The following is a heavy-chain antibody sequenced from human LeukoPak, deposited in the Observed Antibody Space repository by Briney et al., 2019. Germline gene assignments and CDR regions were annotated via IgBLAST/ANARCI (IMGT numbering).Heavy chain of an antibody. CDR1: GGSFRGYY. Sequence: SETLSLTCAVYGGSFRGYYWSWIRQPPGKGLEWIGEINFGGSINYTPSLKSRVTISVDMSKHQFPLKLSSETAAATARYYFSRGPRNYAGRLDYWGQGTLVTVPS. D-gene: IGHD4-23*01. CDR2: INFGGSI. J-gene: IGHJ4*02. CDR3: SRGPRNYAGRLDY. V-gene: IGHV4-34*01.